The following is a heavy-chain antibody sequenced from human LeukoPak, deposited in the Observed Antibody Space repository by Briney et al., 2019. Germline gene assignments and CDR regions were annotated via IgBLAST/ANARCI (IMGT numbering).Heavy chain of an antibody. Sequence: GGDLRLYCAATGFTFRSYGMHWLRQAPGKGLEGVAVISYDGSNKYYADPVKGRFTISRDNSKNTLYLQMTSLRAEDTAVYYCAKDLTYSGSGSYYAGGFDYWGQGTLVTVSS. CDR3: AKDLTYSGSGSYYAGGFDY. J-gene: IGHJ4*02. CDR2: ISYDGSNK. D-gene: IGHD3-10*01. CDR1: GFTFRSYG. V-gene: IGHV3-30*18.